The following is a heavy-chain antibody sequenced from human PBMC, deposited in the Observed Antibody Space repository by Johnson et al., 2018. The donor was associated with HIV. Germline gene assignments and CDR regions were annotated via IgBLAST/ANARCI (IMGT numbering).Heavy chain of an antibody. CDR3: AKSSGWGHDAFDI. V-gene: IGHV3-30*02. D-gene: IGHD6-19*01. CDR1: GFTFSSYG. Sequence: QVQLVESGGGVVQPGGSLRLSCAASGFTFSSYGMHSVRQAPGKGLEWVAFIRYDGSNKYYADSVKGRFTISRDNSKNTLYLQMNSLRAEDTAVYYFAKSSGWGHDAFDIWGQGTMVTVSS. J-gene: IGHJ3*02. CDR2: IRYDGSNK.